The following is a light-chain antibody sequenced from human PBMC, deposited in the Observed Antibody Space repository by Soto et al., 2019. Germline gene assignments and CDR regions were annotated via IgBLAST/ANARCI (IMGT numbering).Light chain of an antibody. CDR1: QSISNW. CDR3: QQYYTYSSLT. J-gene: IGKJ4*01. CDR2: KAS. Sequence: DMQMTKSPSTLSASVGDRVTITCRASQSISNWLAWYQQKPGKAPKLLIYKASSLESGVPSRFSGSGSGTEFTLTIRSLQPDDFATYYCQQYYTYSSLTFGGGTKVDIK. V-gene: IGKV1-5*03.